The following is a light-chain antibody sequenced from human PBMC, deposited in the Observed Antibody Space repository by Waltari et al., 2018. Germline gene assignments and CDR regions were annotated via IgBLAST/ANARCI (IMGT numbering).Light chain of an antibody. V-gene: IGKV1-5*03. CDR2: RAS. CDR1: QSISIW. J-gene: IGKJ1*01. CDR3: QQYSSYPRT. Sequence: DIQVTQSPSTLSASPGDRVTITCRASQSISIWLAWYQQKPGKAPDLLISRASNLEDGVPSRFSGSGSGTEFTLTINSLQPDDFATYYCQQYSSYPRTFGQGTKVEI.